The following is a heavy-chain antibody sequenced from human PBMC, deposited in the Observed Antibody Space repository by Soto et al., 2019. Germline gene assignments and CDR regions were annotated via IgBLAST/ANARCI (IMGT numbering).Heavy chain of an antibody. V-gene: IGHV1-69*10. D-gene: IGHD2-2*01. Sequence: SVKISCKAPGGSFSSLFISWLRQAPGQGPEWMGGINPMLGVANFAQKFQDRVTITADESTTTAYMELSSLRSEDTAVYYCARGPAQFDPWGQGTLVTVSS. CDR2: INPMLGVA. J-gene: IGHJ5*02. CDR1: GGSFSSLF. CDR3: ARGPAQFDP.